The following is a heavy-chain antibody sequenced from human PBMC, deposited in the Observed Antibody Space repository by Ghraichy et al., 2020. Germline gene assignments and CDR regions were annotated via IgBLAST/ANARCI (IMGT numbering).Heavy chain of an antibody. J-gene: IGHJ4*02. CDR2: IKRKSDGGTT. Sequence: GGSLRLSCGASGFTFSRAWMNWVRQAPGKGLEWVGLIKRKSDGGTTDLAAPVKGRFTISRDDSKNTLYLQMNSLKTEDTAVYFCTRHPYYYDSRSAYFDYWGRGTLFTVSS. CDR3: TRHPYYYDSRSAYFDY. D-gene: IGHD3-22*01. CDR1: GFTFSRAW. V-gene: IGHV3-15*07.